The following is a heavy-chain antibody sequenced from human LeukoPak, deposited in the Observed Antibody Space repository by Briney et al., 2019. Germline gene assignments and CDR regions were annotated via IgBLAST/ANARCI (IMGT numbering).Heavy chain of an antibody. CDR2: IYYSGST. CDR1: GGSISSYY. Sequence: SETLSLTCTVSGGSISSYYWSWIRQPPGKGLERIGYIYYSGSTNYNPSLKSRVTISVDTSKNQFSLKLSSVTAADTAVYYCARDFKGDYYDSSGYRRVGAFDIWGQGTMVTVSS. J-gene: IGHJ3*02. D-gene: IGHD3-22*01. V-gene: IGHV4-59*01. CDR3: ARDFKGDYYDSSGYRRVGAFDI.